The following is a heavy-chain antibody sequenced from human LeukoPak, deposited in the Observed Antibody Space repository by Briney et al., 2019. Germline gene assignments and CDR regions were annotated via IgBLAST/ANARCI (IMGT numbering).Heavy chain of an antibody. CDR2: IYYSGST. V-gene: IGHV4-59*01. Sequence: SETLSLTCTVSGGSISSYYWSWIRQPPGKGLEWSGYIYYSGSTNYNPSLKSRVTISVDTSKNQFSLKLSSVTAADTAVYYCARDRCSSTSCRSAAFDIWGQGTMVTVSS. CDR3: ARDRCSSTSCRSAAFDI. CDR1: GGSISSYY. J-gene: IGHJ3*02. D-gene: IGHD2-2*01.